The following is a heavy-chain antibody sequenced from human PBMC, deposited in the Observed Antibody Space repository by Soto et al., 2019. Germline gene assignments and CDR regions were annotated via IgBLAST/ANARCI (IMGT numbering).Heavy chain of an antibody. V-gene: IGHV1-69*13. CDR3: ARGGGRDYYDSSGSKGVDY. CDR2: IIPIFGTA. CDR1: GGTFSSYA. J-gene: IGHJ4*02. D-gene: IGHD3-22*01. Sequence: GASVKVSCKASGGTFSSYAISWVRQAPGQGLEWMGGIIPIFGTANYAQKFQGRVTITADESTSTAYMELSSLRSEDTAVYYCARGGGRDYYDSSGSKGVDYWGQGTLVTVSS.